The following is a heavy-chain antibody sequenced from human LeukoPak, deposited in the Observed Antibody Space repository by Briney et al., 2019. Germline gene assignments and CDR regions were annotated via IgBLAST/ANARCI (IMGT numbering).Heavy chain of an antibody. J-gene: IGHJ6*03. CDR1: GYTFTSYG. V-gene: IGHV1-18*01. CDR2: ISAYNGNT. CDR3: ARVTYYDFWSGFSYYYYYMDV. D-gene: IGHD3-3*01. Sequence: GASVKVSCKASGYTFTSYGISWVRQAPGQGLEWMGWISAYNGNTNYAQKLQGRVTMTTDTSTSTAYMELRSLRPDDTAVYYCARVTYYDFWSGFSYYYYYMDVWGKGTTVTVSS.